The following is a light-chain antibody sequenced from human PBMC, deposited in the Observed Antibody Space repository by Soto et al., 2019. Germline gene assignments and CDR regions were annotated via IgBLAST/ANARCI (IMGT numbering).Light chain of an antibody. V-gene: IGLV4-69*01. CDR2: RNSDGSH. CDR3: QTWGTGIVV. Sequence: QLVLTQSPSASASLVASVKLTCTLSSGHSSYAIAWHQQQPEKGPLYLMKRNSDGSHSKGDGIPDRFSGSSSGAERYLTIASLQSEDEADYYCQTWGTGIVVFGGGTQLTVL. CDR1: SGHSSYA. J-gene: IGLJ2*01.